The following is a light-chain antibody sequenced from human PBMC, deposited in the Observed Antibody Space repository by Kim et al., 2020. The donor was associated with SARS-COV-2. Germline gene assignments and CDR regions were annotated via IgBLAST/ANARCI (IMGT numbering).Light chain of an antibody. V-gene: IGLV1-40*01. CDR1: SSNIGAGFD. Sequence: RVTIAYTGSSSNIGAGFDVHWYQQLPGTAPKLLIYGNSNRTSGVPARFSGSKSGTSASLAISGLQAEDEADFYCQSYDSSLSGYVFGTGTKVTVL. CDR2: GNS. J-gene: IGLJ1*01. CDR3: QSYDSSLSGYV.